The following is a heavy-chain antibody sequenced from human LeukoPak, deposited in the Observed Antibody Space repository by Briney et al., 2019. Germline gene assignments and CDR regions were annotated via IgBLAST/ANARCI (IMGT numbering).Heavy chain of an antibody. D-gene: IGHD1-20*01. CDR2: SGSS. CDR1: GGSINSYY. CDR3: ARAAVVATITLDA. Sequence: KPSETLSLTCTVSGGSINSYYWSWIRQPPGKGLEWIGYSGSSNYNPSLKSRVTISVDTSKSQFSLNLSSVTAADTAVYYCARAAVVATITLDAWGQGTLVTVSS. V-gene: IGHV4-59*01. J-gene: IGHJ1*01.